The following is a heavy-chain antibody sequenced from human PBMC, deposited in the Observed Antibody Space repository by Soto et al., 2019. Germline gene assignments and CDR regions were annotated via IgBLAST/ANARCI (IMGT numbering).Heavy chain of an antibody. CDR3: ARYPYLAL. Sequence: VFWGDFGGFFGSWIRQPPGKGLEWIGEINHSGSTNYNPSLKSRVTISVDTSKNQFSLKLSSVTAADTAVYYCARYPYLALWGQGTLVTVSS. CDR1: WGDFGGFF. J-gene: IGHJ4*02. V-gene: IGHV4-34*01. CDR2: INHSGST.